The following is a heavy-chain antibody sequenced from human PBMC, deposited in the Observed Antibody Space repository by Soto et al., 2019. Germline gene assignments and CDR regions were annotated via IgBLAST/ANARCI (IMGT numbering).Heavy chain of an antibody. V-gene: IGHV3-23*01. CDR1: GFTFSSYA. CDR3: AKVHSSWYFDY. CDR2: ISAGGART. J-gene: IGHJ4*02. D-gene: IGHD6-13*01. Sequence: GGSLRLSCAASGFTFSSYAMSWVRQAPGKGLEWVSAISAGGARTYYADSVKGRFTISRDNSKNTLYLQMNSLRAEDTAVYYCAKVHSSWYFDYWGQGTLVTVSS.